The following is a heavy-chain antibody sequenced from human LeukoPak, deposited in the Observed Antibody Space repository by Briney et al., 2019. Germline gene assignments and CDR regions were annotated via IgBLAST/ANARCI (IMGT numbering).Heavy chain of an antibody. CDR2: IYISGST. CDR3: ARDRDAFDI. CDR1: GGSISSVSYY. V-gene: IGHV4-61*02. Sequence: SQTLSLTCTVSGGSISSVSYYWGWLRQPAGKGLDWIGRIYISGSTNYNPSLKTRVTISVDTSKNQFSLKLSSVTAADTAVYYCARDRDAFDIWGQGTMVTVSS. J-gene: IGHJ3*02.